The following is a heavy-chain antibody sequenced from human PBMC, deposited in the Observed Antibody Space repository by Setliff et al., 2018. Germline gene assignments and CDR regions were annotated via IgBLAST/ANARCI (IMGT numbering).Heavy chain of an antibody. D-gene: IGHD3-22*01. CDR2: MNPNSGNT. V-gene: IGHV1-8*02. Sequence: ASVKVSCKASGYTFTSYDINWVRQATGQGLEWMGWMNPNSGNTGYAQKFQGRVTMTRNTSISTAYMERSSLRSEDTAVYYCARRECDSSGYHGPLDYWGQGTLGTVSS. CDR1: GYTFTSYD. CDR3: ARRECDSSGYHGPLDY. J-gene: IGHJ4*02.